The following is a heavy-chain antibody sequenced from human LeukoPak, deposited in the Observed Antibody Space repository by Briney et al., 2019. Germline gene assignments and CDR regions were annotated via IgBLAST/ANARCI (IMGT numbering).Heavy chain of an antibody. CDR1: GFTFSNYN. V-gene: IGHV3-21*01. J-gene: IGHJ4*02. CDR2: ISSSSSHI. CDR3: AKENRQYSSGWSYDY. D-gene: IGHD6-19*01. Sequence: GGSLRLSCAASGFTFSNYNMNWVRQAPGKGLEWVSYISSSSSHIYYADSMKGRFTISRDNSKNTLYLQVNSLRAEDTAVYYCAKENRQYSSGWSYDYWGQGTLVTVSS.